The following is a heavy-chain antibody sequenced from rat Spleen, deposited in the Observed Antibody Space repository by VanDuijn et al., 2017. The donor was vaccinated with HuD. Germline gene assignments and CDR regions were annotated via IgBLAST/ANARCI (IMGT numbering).Heavy chain of an antibody. Sequence: QVQLKESGPGLVQPSQTLSLTCTVSGFSLTSNGVSWVRQPPGKGLEWIAAISSGGKTYYKSTLKSRLSVSRDTSKSQVFLKMDSLQTEDTAIYFCTRSGYYYSSYVPFFDYWGQGVMVTVSS. D-gene: IGHD1-2*01. CDR3: TRSGYYYSSYVPFFDY. CDR1: GFSLTSNG. J-gene: IGHJ2*01. CDR2: ISSGGKT. V-gene: IGHV2S12*01.